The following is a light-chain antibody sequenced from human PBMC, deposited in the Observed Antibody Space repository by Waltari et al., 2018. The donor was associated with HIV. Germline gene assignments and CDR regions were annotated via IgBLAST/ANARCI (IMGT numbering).Light chain of an antibody. CDR1: HNINNS. CDR2: GAS. J-gene: IGKJ5*01. CDR3: QQSFSAAIT. V-gene: IGKV1-39*01. Sequence: DIQMTKSPSSLSASVGDTVTITCRASHNINNSLNWYQQRPGKPPNLIIYGASSLQPGVPARFSARTSGATFTLTSTRLQPEYFASYYCQQSFSAAITLGQGTRL.